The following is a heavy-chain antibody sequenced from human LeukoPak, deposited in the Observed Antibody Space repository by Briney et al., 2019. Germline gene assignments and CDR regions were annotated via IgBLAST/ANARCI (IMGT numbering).Heavy chain of an antibody. D-gene: IGHD1-20*01. CDR3: ARRRYNWNAIDY. CDR2: ISSSGSTI. Sequence: GGSLRLSCAASGFTFSDYYMSWIRQAPGKGLEWVSYISSSGSTIYYADSVKVRFTISRDNAKNSLYLQMNSLRAKDTAVYFCARRRYNWNAIDYWGQGTLVTVSS. J-gene: IGHJ4*02. V-gene: IGHV3-11*01. CDR1: GFTFSDYY.